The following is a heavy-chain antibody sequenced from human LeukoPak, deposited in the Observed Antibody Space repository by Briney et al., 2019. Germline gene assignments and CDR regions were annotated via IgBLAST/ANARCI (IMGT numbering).Heavy chain of an antibody. CDR3: ARGPRRYYDSSGPAIDY. CDR1: GVSISSYY. J-gene: IGHJ4*02. CDR2: IYYSGST. Sequence: SETLSLTCTVSGVSISSYYWSWIRQPPGKGLEWCGYIYYSGSTNYNPSLKSRVTISVDTSKNQFSLKLSSVTAADTAVYYCARGPRRYYDSSGPAIDYWGQGTLVTVSS. V-gene: IGHV4-59*01. D-gene: IGHD3-22*01.